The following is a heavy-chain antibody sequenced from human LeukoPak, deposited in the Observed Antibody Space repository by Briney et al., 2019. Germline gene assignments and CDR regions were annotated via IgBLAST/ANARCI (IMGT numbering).Heavy chain of an antibody. CDR1: GYTFTNYF. Sequence: ASVKVSCKASGYTFTNYFMHWVRQAPGQGLEWMGVIDPSGGGTTYAQRFQGRVTMTRDTSTSTVHMELSSLRSEDTAVYYCARGQNKCLGHWGQGTLVTVSS. CDR3: ARGQNKCLGH. D-gene: IGHD2/OR15-2a*01. J-gene: IGHJ4*02. V-gene: IGHV1-46*01. CDR2: IDPSGGGT.